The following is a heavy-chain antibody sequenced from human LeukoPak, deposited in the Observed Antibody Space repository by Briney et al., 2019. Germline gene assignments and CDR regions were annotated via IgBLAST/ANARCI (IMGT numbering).Heavy chain of an antibody. CDR1: GGSISSYY. CDR2: IYTSGST. V-gene: IGHV4-4*07. Sequence: PSETLCLTCTVSGGSISSYYWSWIRQPAGKGLEWIGRIYTSGSTNYNPSLKSRVTMSVDTSKNQFSLKLSSVTAADTAVYYCARDFGIAAAIAFDIWGQGTMVTVSS. D-gene: IGHD6-13*01. J-gene: IGHJ3*02. CDR3: ARDFGIAAAIAFDI.